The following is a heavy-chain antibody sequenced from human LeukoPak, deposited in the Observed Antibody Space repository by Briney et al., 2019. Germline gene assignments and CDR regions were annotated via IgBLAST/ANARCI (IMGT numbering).Heavy chain of an antibody. J-gene: IGHJ4*02. D-gene: IGHD2-15*01. Sequence: SETLSLTCTVSGGSISSYYWSWIRQPPGKGLEWIGYIYTSGSTNYNPSLKSRVTISVDTSKNQFSLKLSSVTAADTAVYYCARSAIGGGRLVYWGQGTLVTVSS. CDR3: ARSAIGGGRLVY. CDR1: GGSISSYY. CDR2: IYTSGST. V-gene: IGHV4-4*09.